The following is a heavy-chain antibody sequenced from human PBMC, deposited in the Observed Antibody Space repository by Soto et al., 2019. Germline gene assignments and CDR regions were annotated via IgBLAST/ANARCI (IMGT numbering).Heavy chain of an antibody. J-gene: IGHJ4*02. D-gene: IGHD1-1*01. V-gene: IGHV5-10-1*01. CDR1: GYSFAGYW. CDR3: ARRAETNGWNGFGADKYYFDF. Sequence: GASLTLSCRGSGYSFAGYWITWVRNMPGKGLEWMGRIDPSDSQTYYSPSFRGHVTISAAKSITTVFLQWSSLRSEDTAVYYCARRAETNGWNGFGADKYYFDFWGQGTLVTVSS. CDR2: IDPSDSQT.